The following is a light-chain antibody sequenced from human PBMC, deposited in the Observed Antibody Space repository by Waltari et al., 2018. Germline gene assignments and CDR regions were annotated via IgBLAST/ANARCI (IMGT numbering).Light chain of an antibody. CDR2: YDS. CDR1: NIGSQS. V-gene: IGLV3-21*04. Sequence: SYVVTQSPSVSVAPGETARITCGGDNIGSQSVHWYQQRPGQAPVLVISYDSDRPSGIPERFSGSNSGNTATLTISWVEADDEADYYCLVWHSTTDHHGVFGGGTKLTVL. CDR3: LVWHSTTDHHGV. J-gene: IGLJ2*01.